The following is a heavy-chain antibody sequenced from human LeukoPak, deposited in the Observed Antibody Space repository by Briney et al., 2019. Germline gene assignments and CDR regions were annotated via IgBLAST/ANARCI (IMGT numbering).Heavy chain of an antibody. J-gene: IGHJ6*04. D-gene: IGHD3-9*01. V-gene: IGHV3-53*01. CDR2: IYSAGTP. CDR3: ARDRFYDVLTGYFFYLDV. CDR1: AFPLSSND. Sequence: GGSLPLSSVVSAFPLSSNDMSWLRQAPGKALEWAPAIYSAGTPYYADSVKGRFTISRDTSRNTVYLQMNSLRLEDTAVYYCARDRFYDVLTGYFFYLDVWGKGTAVTVFS.